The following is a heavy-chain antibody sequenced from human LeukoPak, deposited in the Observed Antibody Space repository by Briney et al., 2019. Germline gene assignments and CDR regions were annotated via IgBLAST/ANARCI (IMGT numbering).Heavy chain of an antibody. Sequence: GASVKVSCKASGGTFSSYAISWVRQAPGQGLEWMGGIIPIFGTANYAQKFQGRVTITADESTSTAYMELSSLRSEDTAVYYCARDGYCSGGSCYYNPLTYFDYGGRGTRVTVSS. CDR2: IIPIFGTA. V-gene: IGHV1-69*13. J-gene: IGHJ4*02. D-gene: IGHD2-15*01. CDR3: ARDGYCSGGSCYYNPLTYFDY. CDR1: GGTFSSYA.